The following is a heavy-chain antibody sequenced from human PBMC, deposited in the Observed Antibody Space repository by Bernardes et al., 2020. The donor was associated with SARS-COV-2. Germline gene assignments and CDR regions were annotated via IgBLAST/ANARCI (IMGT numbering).Heavy chain of an antibody. D-gene: IGHD4-17*01. CDR3: GKPRHFIGDFQDFDS. V-gene: IGHV3-30*18. Sequence: GGSLRLSCAVSGSTFDSYAIHWVRQAPGKGLEWVALISYDGNKKNYADSVNGQFIFSRDSSKNTLFLQMNRLRPEETALYYCGKPRHFIGDFQDFDSWGQGTLVTVSS. CDR1: GSTFDSYA. CDR2: ISYDGNKK. J-gene: IGHJ4*02.